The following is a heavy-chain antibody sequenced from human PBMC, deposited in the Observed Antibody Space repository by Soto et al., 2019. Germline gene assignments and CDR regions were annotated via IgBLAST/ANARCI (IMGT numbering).Heavy chain of an antibody. CDR2: VFYTGRA. V-gene: IGHV4-59*01. Sequence: PSETLSLICTVSGGSLGSYYWSWIRQPPGRGREWIGYVFYTGRANYNASLKSRVSISLDTSNYQYSLKLSSVTAADTAVYYCARDGDGRMTTNPYDYIGMDVWGPGTTVTVSS. CDR1: GGSLGSYY. D-gene: IGHD5-12*01. J-gene: IGHJ6*02. CDR3: ARDGDGRMTTNPYDYIGMDV.